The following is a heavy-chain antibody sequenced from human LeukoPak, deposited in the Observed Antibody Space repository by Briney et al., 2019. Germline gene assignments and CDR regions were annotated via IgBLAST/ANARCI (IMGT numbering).Heavy chain of an antibody. CDR1: GGSFSGYY. Sequence: PSETLSLTCAVYGGSFSGYYWSWIRQPPGKGLEWIGEINHSGSTNYNPSLKSRVTISVDTSKNQSSLKLSSVTAADTAVYYCARDRPRTKDGSGRHFDYWGQGTLVTVSS. J-gene: IGHJ4*02. CDR3: ARDRPRTKDGSGRHFDY. V-gene: IGHV4-34*01. CDR2: INHSGST. D-gene: IGHD3-10*01.